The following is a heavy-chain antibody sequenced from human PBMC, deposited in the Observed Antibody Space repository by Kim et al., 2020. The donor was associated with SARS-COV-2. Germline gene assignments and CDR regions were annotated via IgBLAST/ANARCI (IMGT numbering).Heavy chain of an antibody. CDR3: AKRIHGGSGSNAVMDY. Sequence: GGSLRLSCAASGFTFSSYAMHWVRQAPGKGLEWVAVIWYDGSNKYYADSVKGRFTISRDNSKNTLYLQMNSLRAEDTAVYYCAKRIHGGSGSNAVMDYWGQGTLVSVSS. J-gene: IGHJ4*02. D-gene: IGHD3-10*01. V-gene: IGHV3-33*06. CDR1: GFTFSSYA. CDR2: IWYDGSNK.